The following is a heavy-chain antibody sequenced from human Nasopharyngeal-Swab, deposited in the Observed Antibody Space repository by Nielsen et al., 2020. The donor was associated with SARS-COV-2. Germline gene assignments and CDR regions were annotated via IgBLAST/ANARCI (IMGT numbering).Heavy chain of an antibody. CDR3: ARGDRIAVAGTFSLTDYYYGMDV. J-gene: IGHJ6*02. V-gene: IGHV3-73*01. D-gene: IGHD6-19*01. Sequence: GESLKISCAASGFTFSGSAMHWVRQASGKGLEWVGRIRSKANSYATAYAASVKGRFTISRDDSKNTAYLQMNSLKTEDTAVYYCARGDRIAVAGTFSLTDYYYGMDVWGQGTTVTVSS. CDR1: GFTFSGSA. CDR2: IRSKANSYAT.